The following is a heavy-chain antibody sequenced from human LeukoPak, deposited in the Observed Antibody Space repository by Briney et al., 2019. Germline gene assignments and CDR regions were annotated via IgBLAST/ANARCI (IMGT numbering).Heavy chain of an antibody. D-gene: IGHD3-10*01. V-gene: IGHV3-23*01. CDR2: ISGSGGST. CDR3: ARDHEEGNYGMDV. CDR1: GFTFSSYA. Sequence: PGGSLRLSCAASGFTFSSYAMSWVRQAPGKGLEWVSAISGSGGSTYYADSVKGRFTISRDNAKNSLYLQMNSLRAEDTAVYYCARDHEEGNYGMDVWGQGTTVTVSS. J-gene: IGHJ6*02.